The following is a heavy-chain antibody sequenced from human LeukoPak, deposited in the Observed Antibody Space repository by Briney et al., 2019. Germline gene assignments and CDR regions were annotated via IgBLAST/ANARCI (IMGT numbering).Heavy chain of an antibody. J-gene: IGHJ4*02. CDR1: GYTFTGYY. CDR2: INPSGGVT. Sequence: GASVKVSCKASGYTFTGYYMHWVRQAPGQGLEWMGFINPSGGVTTYAQKFQGSVTMTRDTSTSTVYMELSSLRSEDTAVYYCARGFTVYRLSLDYWGQGPLVTVSS. V-gene: IGHV1-46*01. D-gene: IGHD3-16*02. CDR3: ARGFTVYRLSLDY.